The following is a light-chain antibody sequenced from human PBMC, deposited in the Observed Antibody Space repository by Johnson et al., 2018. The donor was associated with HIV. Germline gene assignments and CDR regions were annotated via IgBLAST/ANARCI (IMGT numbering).Light chain of an antibody. CDR3: GTWDSSLSAYV. CDR2: DTN. Sequence: QSVLTQPPSVSAAPGQKVTISCSGSSSNIGNNYVSWYQQLPGTAPKLLIYDTNKRPSGIPDRFSGSKSGTSATLGITALQTGDEADYYCGTWDSSLSAYVFGTGTKVTVL. V-gene: IGLV1-51*01. J-gene: IGLJ1*01. CDR1: SSNIGNNY.